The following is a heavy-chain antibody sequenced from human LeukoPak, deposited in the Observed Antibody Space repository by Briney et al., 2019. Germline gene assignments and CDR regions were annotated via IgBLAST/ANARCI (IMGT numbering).Heavy chain of an antibody. CDR3: NTMGITLAGYGLDY. J-gene: IGHJ4*02. CDR1: GFTFNNAW. Sequence: GGSLRLSCAASGFTFNNAWMSLVRQAPGKGLEWVGRIKSRPNGGTADYAAPVKGRFTISRDDLRNTLYLQMNSLKTEDTAVYYCNTMGITLAGYGLDYWGQGALVTVSS. CDR2: IKSRPNGGTA. V-gene: IGHV3-15*01. D-gene: IGHD6-19*01.